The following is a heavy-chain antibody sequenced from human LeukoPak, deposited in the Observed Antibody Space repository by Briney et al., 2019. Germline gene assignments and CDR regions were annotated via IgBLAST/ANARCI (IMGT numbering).Heavy chain of an antibody. CDR3: ARRGSGFDP. CDR1: GYSFTTYW. Sequence: GASLKISCKGSGYSFTTYWITWVRQMPGKGLEWMGRIDPSDSYTNYSPSFQGHVSISADKSIGTAYLQWSSLKASDTAMYYCARRGSGFDPWGQGTLATVSS. D-gene: IGHD5-12*01. V-gene: IGHV5-10-1*01. J-gene: IGHJ5*02. CDR2: IDPSDSYT.